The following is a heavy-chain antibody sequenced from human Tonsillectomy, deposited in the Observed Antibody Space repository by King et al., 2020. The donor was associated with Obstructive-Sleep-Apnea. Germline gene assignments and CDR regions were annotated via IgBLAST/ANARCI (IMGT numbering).Heavy chain of an antibody. CDR3: ARLAHGRFDN. J-gene: IGHJ4*02. CDR1: GGSINMYY. D-gene: IGHD5-24*01. V-gene: IGHV4-59*01. CDR2: IYYSGSS. Sequence: VQLQESGPGLVKPSENLSLTCTVSGGSINMYYWSWIRQPPGKGLEWVGYIYYSGSSNYNPSLQSRVTLSVDTPKNQFSLRLRSVTAADTAVYYCARLAHGRFDNWGQGTLVTVSS.